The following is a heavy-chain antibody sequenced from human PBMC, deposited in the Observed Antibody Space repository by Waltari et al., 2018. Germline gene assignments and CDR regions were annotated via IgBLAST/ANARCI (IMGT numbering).Heavy chain of an antibody. CDR2: ISSSSSTI. V-gene: IGHV3-48*04. Sequence: EVQLVESGGGLVQPGGSLRLSCAASGFTFSSHSMNWVRQAPGKGLEWVSYISSSSSTIYYADSVKGRFTISRDNAKNSLYLQMNSLRAEDTAVYYCARAGSARLFGVVNYWGQGTLVTVSS. CDR3: ARAGSARLFGVVNY. J-gene: IGHJ4*02. CDR1: GFTFSSHS. D-gene: IGHD3-3*01.